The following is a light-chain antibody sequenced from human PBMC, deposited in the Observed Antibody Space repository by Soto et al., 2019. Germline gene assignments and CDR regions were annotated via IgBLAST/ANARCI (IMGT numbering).Light chain of an antibody. CDR3: TSYTSSSPYV. CDR1: SSDVGGYNY. Sequence: QSVLTQPASVSGSPGQSITISCTGTSSDVGGYNYVSCYQQHPGKAPKLMIYEVRNRPSGISNRFSGSKSGNTASLTISGLQAEDEADYYCTSYTSSSPYVFGTGTKVTVL. CDR2: EVR. V-gene: IGLV2-14*01. J-gene: IGLJ1*01.